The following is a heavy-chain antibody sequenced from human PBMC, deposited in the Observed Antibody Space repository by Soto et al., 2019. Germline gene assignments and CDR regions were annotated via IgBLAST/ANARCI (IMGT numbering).Heavy chain of an antibody. CDR2: ISGSGGIT. D-gene: IGHD3-10*01. V-gene: IGHV3-23*01. CDR3: ALLGRSGSGRPYYYGMDV. CDR1: GLTFSYFA. Sequence: EVQLLESGGGLVQPGGSLRLSCAVSGLTFSYFAMSWVRQAPGKGLEWVSAISGSGGITYYADSVKGRFTIPRDNSKNTLFLQMNSLRAEDTAVYYCALLGRSGSGRPYYYGMDVWGQGTTVTVSS. J-gene: IGHJ6*02.